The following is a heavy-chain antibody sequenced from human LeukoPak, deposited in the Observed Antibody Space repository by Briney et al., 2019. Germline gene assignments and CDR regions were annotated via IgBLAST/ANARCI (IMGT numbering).Heavy chain of an antibody. V-gene: IGHV1-2*02. CDR2: INPNSGGT. J-gene: IGHJ4*02. Sequence: ASVKVSCKASGYTFTGYYMHWVRQAPGQGLVWMGWINPNSGGTNYAQKFQGRVTMTRDTSISTAYMELSRLRSDDTAVYYCARGTDRGDYFDYWGQGTLVTVSS. CDR3: ARGTDRGDYFDY. CDR1: GYTFTGYY.